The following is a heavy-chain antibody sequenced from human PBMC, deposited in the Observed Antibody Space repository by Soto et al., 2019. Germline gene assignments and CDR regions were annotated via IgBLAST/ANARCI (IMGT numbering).Heavy chain of an antibody. CDR2: IKEDGSER. D-gene: IGHD5-12*01. V-gene: IGHV3-7*01. Sequence: EVQLVESGGGLVQPGGSLRLSCAGSGFTFSTYWMTWVRQAPGKGLEWVANIKEDGSERYYVDSVKGRFTISRDNAKNSVYLHMSSLGAEDSAVYYCVGGNGFDYWGQGSLVTVSS. J-gene: IGHJ4*02. CDR1: GFTFSTYW. CDR3: VGGNGFDY.